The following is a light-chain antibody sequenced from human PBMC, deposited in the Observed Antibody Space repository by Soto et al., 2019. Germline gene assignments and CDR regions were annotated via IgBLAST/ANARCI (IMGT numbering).Light chain of an antibody. CDR2: EGS. CDR1: RSDVGSYNL. CDR3: CSDAGSSTYV. V-gene: IGLV2-23*01. J-gene: IGLJ1*01. Sequence: QSALTQPASVSGSPGQSITISCTGNRSDVGSYNLVSWYQQHPGKAPKLMIYEGSKRPSGVSNRFSGSKSGNTASLTISGLQAEDEADYYCCSDAGSSTYVFGTGTKLTVL.